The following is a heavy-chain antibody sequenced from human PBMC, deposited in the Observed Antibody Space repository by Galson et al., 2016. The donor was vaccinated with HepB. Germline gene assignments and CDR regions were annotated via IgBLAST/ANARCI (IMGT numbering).Heavy chain of an antibody. CDR3: ARDWYCSAGSCYDAFDI. CDR2: ISTYDGDT. Sequence: SVKVSCKASGYTFTSYGISWVRQAPGRGLEWMGWISTYDGDTNYAQNLQGRVTMTTDTSTTTAYMELRSLRSDDTAMYYCARDWYCSAGSCYDAFDIWGQGTMVTVSS. V-gene: IGHV1-18*01. D-gene: IGHD2-15*01. J-gene: IGHJ3*02. CDR1: GYTFTSYG.